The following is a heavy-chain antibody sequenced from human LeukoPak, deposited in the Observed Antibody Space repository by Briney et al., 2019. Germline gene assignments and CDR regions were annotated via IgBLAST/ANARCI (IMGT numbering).Heavy chain of an antibody. CDR1: VYTFTSYG. V-gene: IGHV1-18*01. D-gene: IGHD6-19*01. CDR3: AREDEFGIAVAGRLNWFDL. J-gene: IGHJ5*02. Sequence: ASVKVSCKPSVYTFTSYGISWVRQAPGQGLEWMGWISAYNGNTNYAQKLQGRVTITTDTFTSTAYMELRSLRSDDTAVYYCAREDEFGIAVAGRLNWFDLWGQGTLVTVSS. CDR2: ISAYNGNT.